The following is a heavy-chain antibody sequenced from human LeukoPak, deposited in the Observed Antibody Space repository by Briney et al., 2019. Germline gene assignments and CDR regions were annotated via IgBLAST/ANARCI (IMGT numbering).Heavy chain of an antibody. D-gene: IGHD2-21*01. CDR1: GGSISSYY. V-gene: IGHV4-4*07. CDR2: IYTSGST. J-gene: IGHJ5*02. CDR3: ARSLSSYCGGDCYKNWFDP. Sequence: PSETLSLTCTVSGGSISSYYWSWIRQPAGKGLEWIGRIYTSGSTNYNPSLKSRVTISVDTSKNQFSLKLSSVTAADTAVYYCARSLSSYCGGDCYKNWFDPWGQGTLVTVSS.